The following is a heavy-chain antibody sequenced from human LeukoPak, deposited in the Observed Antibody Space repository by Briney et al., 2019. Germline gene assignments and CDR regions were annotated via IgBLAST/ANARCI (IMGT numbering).Heavy chain of an antibody. V-gene: IGHV3-74*01. D-gene: IGHD3/OR15-3a*01. Sequence: GGSLRLSCAASGFTFSSYWMHWVRQVPGKGLVWVSGIKSDGSSTSYADSVKGRFTVSRDNAKSTLYLQMNSLRAEDTAVYYCAREGRFLDRSPVDYWGQGSLITVSS. CDR2: IKSDGSST. J-gene: IGHJ4*02. CDR3: AREGRFLDRSPVDY. CDR1: GFTFSSYW.